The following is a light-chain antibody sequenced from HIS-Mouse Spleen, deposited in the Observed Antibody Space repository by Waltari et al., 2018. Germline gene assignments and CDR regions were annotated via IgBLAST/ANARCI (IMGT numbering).Light chain of an antibody. Sequence: DIQLTQSPSFLSASVGDRVTITCRASQGISSYLAWYQQKPGKAPKLLIYAASTLQSGVPSRFSGSGSGTEFTLTISSLQPEDFATYYWQQLNSYPPTCGQGTKVEIK. V-gene: IGKV1-9*01. CDR1: QGISSY. CDR3: QQLNSYPPT. CDR2: AAS. J-gene: IGKJ1*01.